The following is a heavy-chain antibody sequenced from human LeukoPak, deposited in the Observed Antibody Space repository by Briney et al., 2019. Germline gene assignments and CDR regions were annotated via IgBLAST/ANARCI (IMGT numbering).Heavy chain of an antibody. CDR1: GYTFTSYH. CDR3: ARELPYSYYFDY. D-gene: IGHD2-15*01. Sequence: RRASVKVSCKTSGYTFTSYHIHWVRQAPGQGLEWMGIMGASGGSASYAQQFQGRVTMTRDTSTSTVYMELSSLRSEDTAVYYCARELPYSYYFDYWGQGTLVTVSS. V-gene: IGHV1-46*01. CDR2: MGASGGSA. J-gene: IGHJ4*02.